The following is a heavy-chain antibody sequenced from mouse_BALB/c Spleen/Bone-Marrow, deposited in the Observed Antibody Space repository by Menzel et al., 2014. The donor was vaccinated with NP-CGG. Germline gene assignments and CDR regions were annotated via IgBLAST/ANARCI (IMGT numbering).Heavy chain of an antibody. Sequence: VQVAESVPQLVSPGGSAETSCKASGYSFTSYWTHWVRQRPGQGLEWIGMIDPSDSETRINQKFKDKATLPVDKSSSTAYMQLSSPTFEDSAVYYCARGAVAMDYWGQGTSVTVSS. CDR3: ARGAVAMDY. CDR2: IDPSDSET. CDR1: GYSFTSYW. V-gene: IGHV1S126*01. J-gene: IGHJ4*01.